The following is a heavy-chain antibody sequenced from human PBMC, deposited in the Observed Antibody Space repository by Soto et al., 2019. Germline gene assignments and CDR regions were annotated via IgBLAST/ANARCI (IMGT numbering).Heavy chain of an antibody. D-gene: IGHD3-9*01. Sequence: SETLSLTCTVSGGSISSSDDYWSWIRQPPGKGLEWIGYIHYSGSTSYNPSLRSRVTISLDTSKNQFSLKLTSVTAADTAVFYCAREDSDILTGYYFDYWGQGALVT. CDR1: GGSISSSDDY. CDR3: AREDSDILTGYYFDY. CDR2: IHYSGST. V-gene: IGHV4-30-4*01. J-gene: IGHJ4*02.